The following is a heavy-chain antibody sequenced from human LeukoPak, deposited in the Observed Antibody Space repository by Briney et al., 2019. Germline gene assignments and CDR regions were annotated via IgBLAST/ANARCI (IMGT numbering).Heavy chain of an antibody. Sequence: PSQTLSLTCAVSGGPISSGGYSWGWIRQPPGKGLEWIGYIYHSGSTYYNPSLKSRVTISVDRSKNQFSLKLSSVTAADTAVYYCASAYYYDSSGYYDYWGQGTLVTVSS. V-gene: IGHV4-30-2*01. CDR3: ASAYYYDSSGYYDY. D-gene: IGHD3-22*01. CDR2: IYHSGST. CDR1: GGPISSGGYS. J-gene: IGHJ4*02.